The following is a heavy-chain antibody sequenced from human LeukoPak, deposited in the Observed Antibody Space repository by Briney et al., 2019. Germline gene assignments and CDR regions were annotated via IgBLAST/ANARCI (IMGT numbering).Heavy chain of an antibody. CDR2: IRTTAERANYA. J-gene: IGHJ4*02. D-gene: IGHD2-8*01. V-gene: IGHV3-11*05. CDR1: GFTFTDYP. Sequence: GGSLRLSCAASGFTFTDYPMNWVRQAPGRGLEWVSNIRTTAERANYANYADAVRGRVTVSRDDAKYTLYLHMNGLRDDDTAVYYCARDQGYAFDHWGQGILVTVSS. CDR3: ARDQGYAFDH.